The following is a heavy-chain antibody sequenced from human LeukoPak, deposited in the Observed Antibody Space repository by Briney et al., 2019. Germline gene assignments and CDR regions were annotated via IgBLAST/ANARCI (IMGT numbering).Heavy chain of an antibody. J-gene: IGHJ4*02. CDR1: GGSISSYY. CDR3: ASNYYGSGSLDH. V-gene: IGHV4-59*08. Sequence: PSETLSLTCTVSGGSISSYYWSWIRQPPGKGLEWIGYIYYSGSTNYNPSLKGRVTISVDTSKNQFSLKLSSVTAADTAVYYCASNYYGSGSLDHWGQGNLVTVSS. D-gene: IGHD3-10*01. CDR2: IYYSGST.